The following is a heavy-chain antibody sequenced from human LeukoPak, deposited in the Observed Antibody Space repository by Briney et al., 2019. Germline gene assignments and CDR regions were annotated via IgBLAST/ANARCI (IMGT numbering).Heavy chain of an antibody. CDR2: IYYSGTT. V-gene: IGHV4-59*01. D-gene: IGHD6-13*01. J-gene: IGHJ4*02. Sequence: PSETLSLTCTVSGGSISSYYWSWIRQPPGKGLEWIGHIYYSGTTNYNPSLKSRVTISVDTSKNQISLRLSSVTAADTAVYYCARGTHSYSSIDYWGQGTLVTVSS. CDR1: GGSISSYY. CDR3: ARGTHSYSSIDY.